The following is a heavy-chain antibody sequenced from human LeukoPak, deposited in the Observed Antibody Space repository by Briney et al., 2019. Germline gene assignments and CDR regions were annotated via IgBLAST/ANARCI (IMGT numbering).Heavy chain of an antibody. CDR1: GGSFSGYY. CDR3: AGSGWYCFDY. D-gene: IGHD6-19*01. CDR2: INHSGST. V-gene: IGHV4-34*01. Sequence: SETLSLTCAVYGGSFSGYYWSWIRQPPGKGLEWIGEINHSGSTNYNPSLKSRVIMSVDTSKNQFSLRLNSVTAADTAVYYCAGSGWYCFDYWGQGILATVSS. J-gene: IGHJ4*02.